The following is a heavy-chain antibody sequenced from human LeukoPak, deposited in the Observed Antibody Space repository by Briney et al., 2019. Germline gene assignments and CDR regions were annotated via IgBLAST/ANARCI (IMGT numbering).Heavy chain of an antibody. J-gene: IGHJ3*02. V-gene: IGHV3-23*01. Sequence: GGSLRLSCAASGFTFSSYAMSWVRQAPGKGLEWGSAICGSGGSTYYADSVKGRFTISRDNSKNTLYLQMNSPRAEAPAVYYCAQVRVQGYSSSSLWSAFDIWGQGTMVTVSS. CDR3: AQVRVQGYSSSSLWSAFDI. D-gene: IGHD6-6*01. CDR1: GFTFSSYA. CDR2: ICGSGGST.